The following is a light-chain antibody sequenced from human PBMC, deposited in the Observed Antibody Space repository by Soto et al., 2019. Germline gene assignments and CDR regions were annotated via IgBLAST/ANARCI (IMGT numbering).Light chain of an antibody. CDR3: ATWDDSLSAVV. Sequence: QSVLTQPPSASGTPGQRVTISCSGSSSNIGRNSVYWYQQLPGTAPNLLIYSNDQRPSGVPDRFSGSKSGTSASLAISGLRPEDEADYYCATWDDSLSAVVFGGGTKLTVL. CDR1: SSNIGRNS. CDR2: SND. V-gene: IGLV1-47*02. J-gene: IGLJ2*01.